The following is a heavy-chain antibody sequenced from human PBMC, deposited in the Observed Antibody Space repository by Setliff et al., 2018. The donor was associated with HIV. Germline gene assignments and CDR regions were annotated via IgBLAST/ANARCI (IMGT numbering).Heavy chain of an antibody. V-gene: IGHV4-34*01. D-gene: IGHD6-6*01. CDR1: GGSFSGYY. CDR3: AHIAARPVRYYYYGMDV. CDR2: INHSGST. J-gene: IGHJ6*02. Sequence: PSETLSLTCAVYGGSFSGYYWSWIRQPPGKGLGWIGEINHSGSTDYTPSLKSRVTISVDTSKNQFSLKLSSVTAADTAVYYCAHIAARPVRYYYYGMDVWGQGTTVTVSS.